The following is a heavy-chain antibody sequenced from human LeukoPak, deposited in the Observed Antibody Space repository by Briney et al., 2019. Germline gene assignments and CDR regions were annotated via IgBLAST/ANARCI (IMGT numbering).Heavy chain of an antibody. CDR3: ARGWSKDVRLRPGRYYMDV. V-gene: IGHV4-34*01. Sequence: SETLSLTCAVYGGSFSGYYWSWIRQPPGKGLEWIGEINHSGSTNYNPSLKSRVTISVDASKNQFSLKLSSVTAADTAVYYCARGWSKDVRLRPGRYYMDVWGKGTTVTVSS. J-gene: IGHJ6*03. CDR1: GGSFSGYY. CDR2: INHSGST. D-gene: IGHD4-17*01.